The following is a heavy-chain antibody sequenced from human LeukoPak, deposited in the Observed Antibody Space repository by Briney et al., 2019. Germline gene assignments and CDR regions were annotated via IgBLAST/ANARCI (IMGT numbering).Heavy chain of an antibody. V-gene: IGHV4-61*02. CDR2: IYTSGST. J-gene: IGHJ6*03. Sequence: PSETLSLTCTVSGGSISSGSYHWSWIRQPAGKGLEWIGRIYTSGSTNYNPSLKSRVTISVDTSKNQFSLKLSSVTAADTAVYYCARRGSYYYYYYMDVWGKGTTVTVSS. CDR1: GGSISSGSYH. CDR3: ARRGSYYYYYYMDV. D-gene: IGHD1-26*01.